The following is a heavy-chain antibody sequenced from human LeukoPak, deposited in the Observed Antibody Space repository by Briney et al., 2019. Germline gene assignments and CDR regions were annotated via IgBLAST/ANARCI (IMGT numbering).Heavy chain of an antibody. J-gene: IGHJ6*02. CDR3: AKVLGHDSSGYYYYGMDV. Sequence: QTGGSLRLSCAASGFTFSNFPMTWLPKSPGRGLEAFSSFSGSGGDTYYKDSVKGRFTISRDNSKNTLYLQMNSLRAEDTAVYYCAKVLGHDSSGYYYYGMDVWGQGTTVTVSS. D-gene: IGHD3-22*01. CDR2: FSGSGGDT. CDR1: GFTFSNFP. V-gene: IGHV3-23*01.